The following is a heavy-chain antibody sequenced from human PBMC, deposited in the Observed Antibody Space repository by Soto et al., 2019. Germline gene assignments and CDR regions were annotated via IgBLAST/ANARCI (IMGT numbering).Heavy chain of an antibody. V-gene: IGHV2-5*02. CDR2: IYWDDDK. CDR3: AHRGPYPMVRGVIFDY. J-gene: IGHJ4*02. CDR1: GFSLSTSGVG. D-gene: IGHD3-10*01. Sequence: SGPTLVNPTQTLTLTCTFSGFSLSTSGVGVGWIRQPPGKALEWLALIYWDDDKRYSPSLKSRLTITKDTSKNQVVLTMTNMDPVDTATYYCAHRGPYPMVRGVIFDYWGQGTLVTVSS.